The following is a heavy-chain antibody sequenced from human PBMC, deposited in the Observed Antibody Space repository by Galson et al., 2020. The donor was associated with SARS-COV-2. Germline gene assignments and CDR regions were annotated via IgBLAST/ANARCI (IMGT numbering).Heavy chain of an antibody. CDR2: INHSGSS. Sequence: SETLSLTCTVYGGSLSAYYWRWIRQPPGKGLEWIGEINHSGSSNYNPSLKSRLTILGDTSKNHFSLNLSSVTAADTAVYYCARGRGSYYSLWGQGTLVTVSS. CDR3: ARGRGSYYSL. D-gene: IGHD1-26*01. V-gene: IGHV4-34*01. J-gene: IGHJ4*02. CDR1: GGSLSAYY.